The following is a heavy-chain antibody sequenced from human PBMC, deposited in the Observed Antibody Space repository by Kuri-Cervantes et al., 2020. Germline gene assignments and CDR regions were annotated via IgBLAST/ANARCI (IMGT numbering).Heavy chain of an antibody. D-gene: IGHD3-16*01. CDR2: IYYSGST. Sequence: LRLSCTVSGGSISSGDYYWSWIRQPPGKGLEWIGYIYYSGSTYYNPSLKSRVTISVDTSKNQFSLKLSSVTAADTAVYYCARVIVRDYVWGFDYWGQGTLVTVSS. CDR1: GGSISSGDYY. CDR3: ARVIVRDYVWGFDY. J-gene: IGHJ4*02. V-gene: IGHV4-30-4*01.